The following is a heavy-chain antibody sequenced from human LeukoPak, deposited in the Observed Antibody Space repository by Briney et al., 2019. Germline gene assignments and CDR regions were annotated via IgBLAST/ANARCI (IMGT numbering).Heavy chain of an antibody. J-gene: IGHJ4*02. CDR3: ARDPDSGPDL. D-gene: IGHD2-15*01. Sequence: ASVKVSCKASGYKFAHYHTHWVRQAPGQGLEWMGSLNPNTGDTLLAQKFQGRVTMTRDTSITVGYMELSSLTFDDTGVYYCARDPDSGPDLWGQGTLVTVAS. V-gene: IGHV1-2*02. CDR2: LNPNTGDT. CDR1: GYKFAHYH.